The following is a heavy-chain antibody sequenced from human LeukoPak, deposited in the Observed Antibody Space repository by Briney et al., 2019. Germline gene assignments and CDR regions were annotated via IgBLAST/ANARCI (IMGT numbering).Heavy chain of an antibody. CDR2: IKQDGNEE. D-gene: IGHD2-15*01. CDR1: GFTFSSHW. Sequence: PGGSLRLSCAASGFTFSSHWMSWVRQAPGKGLEWVANIKQDGNEEYYVDSVKGRFTISRDNAKNSLYLQMNSLRAEDTAVYYCARGFFNLVGDYWGQGTLVTVSS. V-gene: IGHV3-7*03. J-gene: IGHJ4*02. CDR3: ARGFFNLVGDY.